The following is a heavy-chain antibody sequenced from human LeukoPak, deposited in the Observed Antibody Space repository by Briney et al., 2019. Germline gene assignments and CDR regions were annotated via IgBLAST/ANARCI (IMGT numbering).Heavy chain of an antibody. CDR3: ARERVWSARWFEP. CDR1: GYTFTSYG. V-gene: IGHV1-18*01. CDR2: ISAYNGNT. D-gene: IGHD2-8*02. J-gene: IGHJ5*02. Sequence: ALVKVSCKASGYTFTSYGISWVRQAPAQGLAWMGWISAYNGNTNYAQKLQGRSTMTTETSTSTAYMDLTSPRSDDTAVYYCARERVWSARWFEPWGQGTLVTVSS.